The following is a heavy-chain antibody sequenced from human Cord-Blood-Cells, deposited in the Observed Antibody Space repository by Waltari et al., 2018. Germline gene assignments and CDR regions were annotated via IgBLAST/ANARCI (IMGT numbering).Heavy chain of an antibody. CDR3: ARERDDSSGYYVYWYFDL. V-gene: IGHV3-53*01. J-gene: IGHJ2*01. CDR1: GFTVSSNY. CDR2: IYSGGST. D-gene: IGHD3-22*01. Sequence: EVQLVESGGGLIQPGGSLRLSCAASGFTVSSNYMSWVRQAPGKGLEWVSGIYSGGSTYYADSVKGRFTISRANSKNTLYLQMNSLRAEDTAVYYCARERDDSSGYYVYWYFDLWGRGTLVTVSS.